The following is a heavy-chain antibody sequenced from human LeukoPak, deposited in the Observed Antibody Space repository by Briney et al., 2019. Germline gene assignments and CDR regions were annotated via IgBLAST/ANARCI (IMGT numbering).Heavy chain of an antibody. CDR3: ARVVVITMVRGVRNYFDY. J-gene: IGHJ4*02. CDR1: GYSISSGYY. Sequence: AETLSLTCTVSGYSISSGYYWGWIRRPPGKGLEWIGSNYHSGSTYYNPSLKSRVTISVDTSKNQFSLKLSSVTAADTAVYYCARVVVITMVRGVRNYFDYWGQGTLVTVSS. V-gene: IGHV4-38-2*02. D-gene: IGHD3-10*01. CDR2: NYHSGST.